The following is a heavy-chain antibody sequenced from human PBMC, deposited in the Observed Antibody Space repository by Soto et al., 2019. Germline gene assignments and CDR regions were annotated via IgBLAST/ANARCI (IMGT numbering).Heavy chain of an antibody. CDR2: IDPSDSYT. CDR3: ARLNSGKNNWNHYIDF. J-gene: IGHJ4*02. Sequence: ESLKISCKGCGYSFTSYWISWVRQMPGKGLEWMGRIDPSDSYTNYSPSFQGHVTISADKSISTAYLQWSSLKASDNAMYYCARLNSGKNNWNHYIDFWGQGTLVTVSS. CDR1: GYSFTSYW. D-gene: IGHD1-20*01. V-gene: IGHV5-10-1*01.